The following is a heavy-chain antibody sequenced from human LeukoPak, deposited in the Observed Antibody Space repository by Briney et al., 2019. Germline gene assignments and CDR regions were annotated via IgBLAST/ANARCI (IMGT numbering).Heavy chain of an antibody. D-gene: IGHD6-19*01. CDR1: GFTFSNFA. Sequence: GGSLRVSCTASGFTFSNFAMSWVRQAPGKGLEWVSTITGGSGAKYYADSVKGWFTISRDNSKDTLYLQMHSLRAEDTAVYFCAKDTPLTTYTSGWSSSSFDYWGQGTLVAVSS. V-gene: IGHV3-23*01. CDR2: ITGGSGAK. CDR3: AKDTPLTTYTSGWSSSSFDY. J-gene: IGHJ4*02.